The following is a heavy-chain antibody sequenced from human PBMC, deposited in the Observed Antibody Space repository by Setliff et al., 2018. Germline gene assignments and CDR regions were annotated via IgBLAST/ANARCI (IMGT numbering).Heavy chain of an antibody. CDR3: ANGGTYHYFDF. CDR2: VFPSGAT. Sequence: PSETLSLTCTVSGESMYGASMWTWIRQPPGKGLEFMGYVFPSGATKYDPSVKSRLTISVDTSKNQFSLKLTSLTAADTAVYFCANGGTYHYFDFWGQGILVTVS. D-gene: IGHD3-3*01. CDR1: GESMYGAS. J-gene: IGHJ4*02. V-gene: IGHV4-59*01.